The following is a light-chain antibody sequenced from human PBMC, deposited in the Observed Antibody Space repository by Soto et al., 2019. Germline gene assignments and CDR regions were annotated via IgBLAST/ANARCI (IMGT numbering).Light chain of an antibody. V-gene: IGLV1-44*01. Sequence: QSVLTQPPSASETPGQTVSISCSGSNANIASNAVNWYQHLPGTAPKLLIYYNNQRPSGVPDRFSGSKSGTSASLVISGLQSEDESDYYCAAWDDTLKRSVFGTGTKVTVL. CDR2: YNN. J-gene: IGLJ1*01. CDR1: NANIASNA. CDR3: AAWDDTLKRSV.